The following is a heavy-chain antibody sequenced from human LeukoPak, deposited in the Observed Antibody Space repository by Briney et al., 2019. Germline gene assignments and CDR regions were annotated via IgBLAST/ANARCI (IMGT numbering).Heavy chain of an antibody. J-gene: IGHJ3*02. CDR2: IYPGDSDT. Sequence: GESLKISCKGSGYMFTSYWIGWVRQLPGKGQEWMGFIYPGDSDTRYSPSFQGQVTISADKSMSTAYLQWSSLKASDTAMYYCARRRGRYSGDAFDIWGQGTMVTVSS. D-gene: IGHD1-26*01. CDR1: GYMFTSYW. CDR3: ARRRGRYSGDAFDI. V-gene: IGHV5-51*01.